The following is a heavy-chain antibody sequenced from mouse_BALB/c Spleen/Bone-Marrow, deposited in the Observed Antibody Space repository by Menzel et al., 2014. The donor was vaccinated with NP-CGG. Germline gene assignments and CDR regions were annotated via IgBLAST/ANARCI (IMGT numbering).Heavy chain of an antibody. V-gene: IGHV4-1*02. CDR2: INPESSTI. Sequence: EVKLVESGGGLVQPGGSLKISCVASGFDFSRYWMSWVRQTPGKGLEWIGEINPESSTINYTQSLKDKFNFSRDNAKNTSYLQMSKVRTEDTALDYCGLFGYYGYHDDWGPGTTVTVSS. CDR3: GLFGYYGYHDD. CDR1: GFDFSRYW. J-gene: IGHJ1*01. D-gene: IGHD2-3*01.